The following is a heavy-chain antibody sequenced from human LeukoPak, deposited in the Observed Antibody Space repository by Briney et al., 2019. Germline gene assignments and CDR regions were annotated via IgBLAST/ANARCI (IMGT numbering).Heavy chain of an antibody. Sequence: SQTLSLTCTVSGGSITSGGSFWIWIRQHPGKGLEWIGYIYNSGGAYYNPSLGSRLSISVDTSKNQFSLRLTSVTAADTAVYFCARGHPYYSYMDVWGNGTTVTVSS. CDR3: ARGHPYYSYMDV. CDR1: GGSITSGGSF. V-gene: IGHV4-31*03. J-gene: IGHJ6*03. CDR2: IYNSGGA.